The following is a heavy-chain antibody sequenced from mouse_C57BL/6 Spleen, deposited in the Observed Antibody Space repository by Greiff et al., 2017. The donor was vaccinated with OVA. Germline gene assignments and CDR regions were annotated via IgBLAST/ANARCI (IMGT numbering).Heavy chain of an antibody. J-gene: IGHJ1*03. CDR3: ARHYYGSSYWYFDV. Sequence: QVQLKESGPGLVAPSQRLSIPCTVSGFSLTSYGVHWVRQPPGKGLEWLVVIWSDGSTTYNSALKSRLSISKDNSKSQVFLKMNSLQTDDTAMYDCARHYYGSSYWYFDVWGTGTTVTVSS. D-gene: IGHD1-1*01. CDR2: IWSDGST. CDR1: GFSLTSYG. V-gene: IGHV2-6-1*01.